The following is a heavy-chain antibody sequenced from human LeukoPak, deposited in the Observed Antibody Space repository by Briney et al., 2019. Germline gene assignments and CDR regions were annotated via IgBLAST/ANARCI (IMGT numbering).Heavy chain of an antibody. V-gene: IGHV4-31*03. D-gene: IGHD3-9*01. CDR1: GGSISSGGYY. CDR3: ARGITPYYDILTGYPCFDY. J-gene: IGHJ4*02. CDR2: IYYSGST. Sequence: SQTLSLTCTVSGGSISSGGYYWSWIRQHPGKGLEWIGYIYYSGSTYYNPSLKSRVTISVDTSKSQFSLKLSSVTAADTAVYYCARGITPYYDILTGYPCFDYWGQGTLVTVSS.